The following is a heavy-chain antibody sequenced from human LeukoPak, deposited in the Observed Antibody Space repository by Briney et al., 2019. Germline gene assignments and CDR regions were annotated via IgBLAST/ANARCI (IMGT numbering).Heavy chain of an antibody. CDR3: ARQKSQFLLPSADWYFDL. D-gene: IGHD5-24*01. CDR2: ISYSGDS. CDR1: ADSIGSFY. V-gene: IGHV4-59*08. Sequence: NPSETLSLTCTVSADSIGSFYWSWLRQPPGKGLEWIGHISYSGDSNYNPSLKSRVTLSVDTSKNQFSLGLTSATAADTAVYYCARQKSQFLLPSADWYFDLWGRGTLVTVSS. J-gene: IGHJ2*01.